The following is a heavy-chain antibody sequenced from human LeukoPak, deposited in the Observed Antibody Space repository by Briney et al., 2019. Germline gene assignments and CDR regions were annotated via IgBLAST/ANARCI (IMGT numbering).Heavy chain of an antibody. V-gene: IGHV4-31*03. CDR1: GGSISSGGYY. J-gene: IGHJ4*02. CDR3: ARALGQLWHKMKFDY. D-gene: IGHD5-18*01. Sequence: SQTLSLTCTVSGGSISSGGYYWSWIRQHPGKGLEWIGYIYYSGSTYYNPSLKSRVTISVDMSKNQFSLKLSSVTAADTAVYYCARALGQLWHKMKFDYWGQGTLVTVSS. CDR2: IYYSGST.